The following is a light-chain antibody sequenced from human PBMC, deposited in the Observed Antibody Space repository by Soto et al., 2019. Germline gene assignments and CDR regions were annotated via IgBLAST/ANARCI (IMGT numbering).Light chain of an antibody. Sequence: QSVLTQPPSVSGTPGQRVTISCSGSSSNIGSNTVNWYQQLPGTAPKHLIFSNNQRPSGVPDRFSGSKSGTSASLAISGLQPEDEADYYCAAWDDSLSWVFGGGTQLTVL. CDR3: AAWDDSLSWV. CDR2: SNN. V-gene: IGLV1-44*01. CDR1: SSNIGSNT. J-gene: IGLJ3*02.